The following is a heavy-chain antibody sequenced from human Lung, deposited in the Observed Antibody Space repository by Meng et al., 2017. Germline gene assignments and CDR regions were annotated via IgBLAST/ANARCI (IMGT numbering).Heavy chain of an antibody. CDR2: MNPNTGNT. D-gene: IGHD4-23*01. J-gene: IGHJ4*02. CDR3: ARGLYGGNSENY. Sequence: QVQLVQSGAEVKKPGASVKVSCKASGSPFISYDISWVRQASGQGLEWMGWMNPNTGNTGYAQKFQGRVTMTRNTAISTAYMELSSLRSEDTAVYYCARGLYGGNSENYWGQGTLVTVSS. CDR1: GSPFISYD. V-gene: IGHV1-8*01.